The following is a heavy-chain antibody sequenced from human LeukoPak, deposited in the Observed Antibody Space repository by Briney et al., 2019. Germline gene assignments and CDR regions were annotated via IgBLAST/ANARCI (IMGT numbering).Heavy chain of an antibody. J-gene: IGHJ4*02. V-gene: IGHV3-64*01. Sequence: GGSLRLSYAASGFTFSSYAMHWVRQAPGKGLEYVSAISSNGGSTYYANSVKGRFTISRDNSKNTLYLQMGSLRAEDMAVYYCAKDLLWIPTTAQGDYWGQGTLVTVSS. CDR1: GFTFSSYA. CDR2: ISSNGGST. D-gene: IGHD1-1*01. CDR3: AKDLLWIPTTAQGDY.